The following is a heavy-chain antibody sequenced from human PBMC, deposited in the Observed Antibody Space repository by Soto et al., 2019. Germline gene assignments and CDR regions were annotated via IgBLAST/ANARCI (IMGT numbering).Heavy chain of an antibody. J-gene: IGHJ3*02. Sequence: SETLSLTCTVSSGSIGTFYWNWIRQPPGKGLEWIAYIDYSGSTNSNPSLKSRLTISIDTSKNQFSLKLSSVTAADTAVYYCARGRRSSGRHDASEIWGQGTMVTVSS. CDR3: ARGRRSSGRHDASEI. CDR2: IDYSGST. D-gene: IGHD1-26*01. V-gene: IGHV4-59*01. CDR1: SGSIGTFY.